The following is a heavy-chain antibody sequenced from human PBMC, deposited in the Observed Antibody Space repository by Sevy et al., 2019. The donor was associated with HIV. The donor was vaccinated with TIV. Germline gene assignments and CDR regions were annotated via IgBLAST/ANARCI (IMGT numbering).Heavy chain of an antibody. V-gene: IGHV1-69*13. CDR3: ARDYGIAARPHWFDP. D-gene: IGHD6-6*01. J-gene: IGHJ5*02. CDR1: GGTFSSYA. CDR2: IIPIFGTA. Sequence: ALVKVSCKASGGTFSSYAISWVRQAPGQGLEWMGGIIPIFGTANYAQKFQGRVTITADESTSTAYMELSSLRSEDTAVYYCARDYGIAARPHWFDPWGQGTLVTVSS.